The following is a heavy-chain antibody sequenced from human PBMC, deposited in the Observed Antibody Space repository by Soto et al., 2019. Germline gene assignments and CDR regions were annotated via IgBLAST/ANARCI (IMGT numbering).Heavy chain of an antibody. J-gene: IGHJ4*02. CDR1: GFTFSSYS. CDR2: ISSSSSYI. Sequence: GGSLRLSCAASGFTFSSYSMNWVRQAPGKGLEWVSSISSSSSYIYYADSVKGRFTISRDNAKNSLYLQSNSPIAEDTAVYFCARAPVLLWFGEFCYFDYWGQGTLVTVSS. CDR3: ARAPVLLWFGEFCYFDY. D-gene: IGHD3-10*01. V-gene: IGHV3-21*01.